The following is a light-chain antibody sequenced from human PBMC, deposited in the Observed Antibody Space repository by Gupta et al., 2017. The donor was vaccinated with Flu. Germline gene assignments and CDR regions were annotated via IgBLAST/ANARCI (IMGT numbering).Light chain of an antibody. CDR3: HHYGSSLYT. CDR2: GTS. J-gene: IGKJ2*01. CDR1: ESVNRNL. V-gene: IGKV3-20*01. Sequence: GTLSLSPGESVTLSCRAGESVNRNLLAWYQKKPGQAPRLLMYGTSNRAPVIADWCGGGGAGTDFTLTINRLEPEYSALFYCHHYGSSLYTFGRGTKLEIK.